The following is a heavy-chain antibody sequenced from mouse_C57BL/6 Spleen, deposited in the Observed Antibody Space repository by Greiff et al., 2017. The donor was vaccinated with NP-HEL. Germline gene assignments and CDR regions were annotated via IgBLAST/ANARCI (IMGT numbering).Heavy chain of an antibody. D-gene: IGHD3-3*01. CDR3: ARRGRDWYFDV. V-gene: IGHV1-18*01. CDR1: GYTFTDYN. CDR2: INPNNGGT. J-gene: IGHJ1*03. Sequence: VQLKESGPELVKPGASVKIPCKASGYTFTDYNMDWVKQSHGKSLEWIGDINPNNGGTIYNQKFKGKATLTVDKSSSTAYMELRSLTAEDTAVYYSARRGRDWYFDVWGTGTTVTVSS.